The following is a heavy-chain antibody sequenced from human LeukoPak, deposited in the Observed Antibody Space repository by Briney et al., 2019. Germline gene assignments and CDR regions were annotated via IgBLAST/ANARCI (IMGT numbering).Heavy chain of an antibody. CDR2: INHSGST. CDR1: GGSFSGYY. Sequence: SETLSLTCAVYGGSFSGYYWSWIRQPPGKGLEWIGEINHSGSTNYNPSLKSRVTISVDTSKNQFSLKLSSVTAADTAVYYCARHRYYGSGYGMDVWGQGTTVTVSS. CDR3: ARHRYYGSGYGMDV. D-gene: IGHD3-10*01. J-gene: IGHJ6*02. V-gene: IGHV4-34*01.